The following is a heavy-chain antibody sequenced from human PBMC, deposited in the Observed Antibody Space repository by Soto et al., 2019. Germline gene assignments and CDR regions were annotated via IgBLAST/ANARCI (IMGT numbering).Heavy chain of an antibody. Sequence: PGGSLRLSCAASGFTFSDYYMSWIRQAPGKGLEWVSYISSSSSYTNYADSVKGRFTISRDNAKNSLYLQMNSLRAEDTAVYYCARADPGPQIPPPYWGQGTLVTVSS. CDR2: ISSSSSYT. J-gene: IGHJ4*02. CDR1: GFTFSDYY. V-gene: IGHV3-11*05. CDR3: ARADPGPQIPPPY.